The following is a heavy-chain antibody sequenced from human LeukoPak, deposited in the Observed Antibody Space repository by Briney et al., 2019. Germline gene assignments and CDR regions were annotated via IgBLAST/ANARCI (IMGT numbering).Heavy chain of an antibody. D-gene: IGHD2-15*01. V-gene: IGHV3-21*01. Sequence: GGSLRPSCAASGFTFSSYGMHWVRQAPGKGLEWVSFISRSGSDIYYADSVKGRFTISRDNAKHSLYLQMNSLRAEDAAVYYCARDRRSVGYAFDIWGQGTMVTVSS. CDR3: ARDRRSVGYAFDI. J-gene: IGHJ3*02. CDR1: GFTFSSYG. CDR2: ISRSGSDI.